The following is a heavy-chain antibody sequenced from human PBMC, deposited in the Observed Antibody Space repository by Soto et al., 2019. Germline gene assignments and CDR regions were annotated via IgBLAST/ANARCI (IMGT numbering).Heavy chain of an antibody. D-gene: IGHD6-19*01. CDR2: ISVYSGNT. V-gene: IGHV1-18*04. J-gene: IGHJ5*02. CDR3: ATLAVAGSVNWFDP. CDR1: GYTLTSYG. Sequence: QFQLVQSGAEVRKPGVSVKVSCKASGYTLTSYGISWVRQAPGQGLEWLGWISVYSGNTNYAQKYQGKVSMTRDTSTSTAYLELGSLRADDTAVYYCATLAVAGSVNWFDPWGQGTLVTVSS.